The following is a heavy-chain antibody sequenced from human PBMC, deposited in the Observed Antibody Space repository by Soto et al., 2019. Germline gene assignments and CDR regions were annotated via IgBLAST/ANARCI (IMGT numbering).Heavy chain of an antibody. V-gene: IGHV4-30-2*01. Sequence: SETLSLTCAVSGGSISSGGYSWSWIRQPPGKGLEWIGYIYHSGSTYYNPSLKSRVTISVDRSKNQFSLKLSSVTAADTAVYYCARAYYGDYYFDYWGQGTLVTVSS. CDR1: GGSISSGGYS. D-gene: IGHD4-17*01. CDR2: IYHSGST. J-gene: IGHJ4*02. CDR3: ARAYYGDYYFDY.